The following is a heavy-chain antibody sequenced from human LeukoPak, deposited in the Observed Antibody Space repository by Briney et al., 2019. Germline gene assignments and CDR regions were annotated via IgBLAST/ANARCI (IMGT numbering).Heavy chain of an antibody. V-gene: IGHV3-23*01. CDR3: ARSGKEGDVDTAMVLDY. CDR2: ISGSGGST. Sequence: GGSLRLSCAASGFTFNTAWMSWVRQAPGKGLEWVSAISGSGGSTYYADSVKGRFTISRDNSKNTLYLQMNSLRAEDTAVYYCARSGKEGDVDTAMVLDYWGQGTLVTVSS. D-gene: IGHD5-18*01. J-gene: IGHJ4*02. CDR1: GFTFNTAW.